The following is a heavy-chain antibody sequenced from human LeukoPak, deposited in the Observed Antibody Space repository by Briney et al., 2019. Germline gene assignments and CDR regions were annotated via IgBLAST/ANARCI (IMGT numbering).Heavy chain of an antibody. D-gene: IGHD6-13*01. CDR2: IYYSGST. J-gene: IGHJ4*02. CDR1: GGSFSGYY. V-gene: IGHV4-59*01. CDR3: ARVTGYRIEDYFDY. Sequence: SETMSLTCAVYGGSFSGYYWTWIRQPPGKGLEWIGYIYYSGSTNYNPSLKSRVTISVETSKNEFSLKLRSVTAADTAVYYCARVTGYRIEDYFDYWGQGTLVTVSS.